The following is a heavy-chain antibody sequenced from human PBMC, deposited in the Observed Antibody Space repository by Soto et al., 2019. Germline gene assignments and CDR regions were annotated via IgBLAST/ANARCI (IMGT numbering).Heavy chain of an antibody. CDR1: GFTFSSYG. D-gene: IGHD6-19*01. CDR3: AKDLRIAVAAMGFDL. Sequence: PGGSLRLSCAASGFTFSSYGMHWVRQAPGKGLEWVAVISYDGSNKYYADSVKGRFTISRDNSKNTLYLQMNSLRAEDTAVYYCAKDLRIAVAAMGFDLWGRGTLVTVSS. J-gene: IGHJ2*01. CDR2: ISYDGSNK. V-gene: IGHV3-30*18.